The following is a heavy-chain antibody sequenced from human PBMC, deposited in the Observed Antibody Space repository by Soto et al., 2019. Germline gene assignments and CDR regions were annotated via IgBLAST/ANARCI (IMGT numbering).Heavy chain of an antibody. V-gene: IGHV3-9*01. CDR1: GFTFDDYA. D-gene: IGHD2-8*01. CDR3: AKESCTNGVCVYYFDY. CDR2: ISWNSGSI. J-gene: IGHJ4*02. Sequence: EVQLVESGGGLVQPGRSLRLSCAASGFTFDDYAMHWVRQAPGKGLEWVSGISWNSGSIGYADSVKGRFTISRDNAKTSLYLQMNSLRAEDTALYYCAKESCTNGVCVYYFDYWGQGTLVTVSS.